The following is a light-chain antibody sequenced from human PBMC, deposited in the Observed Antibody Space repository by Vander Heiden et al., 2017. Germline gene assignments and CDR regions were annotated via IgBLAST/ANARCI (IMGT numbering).Light chain of an antibody. V-gene: IGLV1-40*01. CDR1: SSNIGAGYG. CDR2: SIN. CDR3: QSYDDTLSAWV. J-gene: IGLJ3*02. Sequence: QSVLTQPASVSGAPGQRVTISCTGSSSNIGAGYGVHWYQQLPGTAPKLLIYSINNRPSGVPDRFSGSKSGTSASLAITGLRAEDEGDYYCQSYDDTLSAWVFGGGTKLTVL.